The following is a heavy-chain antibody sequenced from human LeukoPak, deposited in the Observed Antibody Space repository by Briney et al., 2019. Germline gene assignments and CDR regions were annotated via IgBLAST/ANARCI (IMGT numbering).Heavy chain of an antibody. J-gene: IGHJ6*02. CDR3: ARGGYDFVYYYYGMDV. CDR1: GYTFTGYY. Sequence: GASVKVSCKASGYTFTGYYMHWVRQAPGQGLEWMGRINPNSGGTNYAQKFQGRVTMTRDTSISTAYMELSRLRSDDTAVYHCARGGYDFVYYYYGMDVWGQGTTVTVSS. V-gene: IGHV1-2*06. D-gene: IGHD3-3*01. CDR2: INPNSGGT.